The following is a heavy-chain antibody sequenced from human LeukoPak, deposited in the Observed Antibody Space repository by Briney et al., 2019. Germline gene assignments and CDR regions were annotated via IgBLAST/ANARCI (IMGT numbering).Heavy chain of an antibody. CDR2: ISSSGSTI. J-gene: IGHJ6*04. D-gene: IGHD3-10*02. CDR1: GFSLSSYW. CDR3: AELGITMIGGV. V-gene: IGHV3-48*04. Sequence: GGSLRLSCAASGFSLSSYWMTWVRQAPGKGLEWVSYISSSGSTIYYADSVKGRFTISRDNAKNSLYLQMNSLRAEDTAVYYCAELGITMIGGVWGKGTTVTISS.